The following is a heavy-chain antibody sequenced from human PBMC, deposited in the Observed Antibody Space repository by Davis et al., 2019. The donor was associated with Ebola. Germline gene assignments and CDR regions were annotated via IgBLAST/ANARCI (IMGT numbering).Heavy chain of an antibody. D-gene: IGHD4-17*01. CDR1: GSTSSRPA. CDR2: FRSKANSYAT. CDR3: TLTVTTIDY. J-gene: IGHJ4*02. V-gene: IGHV3-73*01. Sequence: GGPLRLSFPASGSTSSRPAMHWVRQASGTGLEWVGRFRSKANSYATAYAASVKGRFTISRDDSKNTAYLQMNSLKTEDTAVYYCTLTVTTIDYWGQGTLVTVSS.